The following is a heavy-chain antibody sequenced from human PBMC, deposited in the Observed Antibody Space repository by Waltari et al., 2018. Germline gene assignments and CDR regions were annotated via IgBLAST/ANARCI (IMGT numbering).Heavy chain of an antibody. CDR2: IFYSGAT. Sequence: QLQLQESGPGLVKPSETVSLTCTVSGGSISSVAYYWGGVRQPPGKGLEFIASIFYSGATYYNPSLESRVTISVDTSKNQFSLELTSVTDADTAVYYCARQDYYYVKGYFDLWGRGTLVTVSS. CDR1: GGSISSVAYY. V-gene: IGHV4-39*01. CDR3: ARQDYYYVKGYFDL. J-gene: IGHJ2*01. D-gene: IGHD3-22*01.